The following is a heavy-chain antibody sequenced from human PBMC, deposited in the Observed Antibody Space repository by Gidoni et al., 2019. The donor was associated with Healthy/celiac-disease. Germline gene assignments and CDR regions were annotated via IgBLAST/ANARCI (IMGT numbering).Heavy chain of an antibody. CDR3: ARGRDWLLYRFDY. CDR2: INHSGST. CDR1: GGSFSGYY. V-gene: IGHV4-34*01. J-gene: IGHJ4*02. Sequence: QVQLQQWGAGLLKPSETLSLTCAVYGGSFSGYYRSWIRQPPGKGLEGIGEINHSGSTNYNPSLKSRVTISVDTSKNQFSLKLGSVTAADTAVYYCARGRDWLLYRFDYWGQGTLVTVSS. D-gene: IGHD3-9*01.